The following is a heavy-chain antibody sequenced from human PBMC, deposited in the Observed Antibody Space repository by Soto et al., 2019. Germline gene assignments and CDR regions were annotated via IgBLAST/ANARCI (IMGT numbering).Heavy chain of an antibody. CDR1: GFTFSSYG. Sequence: QVQLVESGGGVVQPGRSLRLSCAAAGFTFSSYGMHWVRQAPVKGLEWVAVIWYDGSNKYYADSVKGRFTISRDNSKNTLYLQMNSLRAEDTAGYYCARASYSSGWYDDAFDIWGQGTMVTVSS. D-gene: IGHD6-19*01. CDR3: ARASYSSGWYDDAFDI. V-gene: IGHV3-33*01. J-gene: IGHJ3*02. CDR2: IWYDGSNK.